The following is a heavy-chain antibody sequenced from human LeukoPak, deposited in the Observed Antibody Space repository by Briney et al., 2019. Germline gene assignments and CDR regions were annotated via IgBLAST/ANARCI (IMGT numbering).Heavy chain of an antibody. CDR1: GFTFTGYA. CDR2: ISSDGSNK. J-gene: IGHJ5*02. CDR3: ARHSSSSSWNWFDP. Sequence: GGSLRLSCAASGFTFTGYAMLWVRQAPGKGLEWVAVISSDGSNKYYADSVRGRFTISRVNSKNTLYLQMNSLRAEDTAVYYCARHSSSSSWNWFDPWGQGTLVTVSS. D-gene: IGHD6-6*01. V-gene: IGHV3-30*14.